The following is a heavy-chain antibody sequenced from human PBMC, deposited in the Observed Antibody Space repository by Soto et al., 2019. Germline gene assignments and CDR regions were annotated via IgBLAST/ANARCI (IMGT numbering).Heavy chain of an antibody. J-gene: IGHJ4*02. Sequence: EVQLVESGGGVVRPGGSLRLSCAASGFTFDDYGMSWVRQAPGKGLEWVCGINWNGDSTGYADSVKGRFTISRDNAKNSLYRQMNSLRGGDTALYYCARGKRYCSGANCYSVLLYWGQGTLVTVSS. CDR1: GFTFDDYG. CDR3: ARGKRYCSGANCYSVLLY. V-gene: IGHV3-20*04. CDR2: INWNGDST. D-gene: IGHD2-15*01.